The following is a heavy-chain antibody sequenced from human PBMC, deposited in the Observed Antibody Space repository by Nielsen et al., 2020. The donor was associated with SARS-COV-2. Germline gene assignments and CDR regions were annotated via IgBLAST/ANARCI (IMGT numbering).Heavy chain of an antibody. CDR1: GFTFTSYG. J-gene: IGHJ4*02. V-gene: IGHV1-18*01. Sequence: GESLKISCAASGFTFTSYGISWARQAPGQGLEWMGWISAYNGNTNYAQKLQGRVTMTTDTSTSTAYMELRSLRSDDTAVYYCARVSGSYCDYWGQGTLVTVSS. D-gene: IGHD1-26*01. CDR3: ARVSGSYCDY. CDR2: ISAYNGNT.